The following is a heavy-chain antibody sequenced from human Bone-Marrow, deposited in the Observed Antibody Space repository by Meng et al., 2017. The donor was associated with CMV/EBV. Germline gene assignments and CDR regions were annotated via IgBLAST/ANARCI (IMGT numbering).Heavy chain of an antibody. CDR3: ARGGSPFY. D-gene: IGHD6-19*01. J-gene: IGHJ4*02. CDR1: TISASW. CDR2: INLDGSKT. V-gene: IGHV3-74*01. Sequence: TISASWMHWVRAAPGEGLSWVSRINLDGSKTTYEDYVEGRFTISRDNAQNTLYLQMNNLRVEDTAFYYCARGGSPFYWGQGTLVTVSS.